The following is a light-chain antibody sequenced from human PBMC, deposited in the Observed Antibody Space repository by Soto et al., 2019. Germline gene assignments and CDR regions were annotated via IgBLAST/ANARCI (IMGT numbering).Light chain of an antibody. CDR3: CSYAGSSTIYV. V-gene: IGLV2-23*01. Sequence: QSALTQPASVSGSPGQSITISCTGTSSDVGSYNLVSWYQQHPGKAPKLMIYEGSKRLSGVSNRFSGSKSGNTASLTISGLQAEDEADYYCCSYAGSSTIYVFGTGTKVTVL. CDR2: EGS. CDR1: SSDVGSYNL. J-gene: IGLJ1*01.